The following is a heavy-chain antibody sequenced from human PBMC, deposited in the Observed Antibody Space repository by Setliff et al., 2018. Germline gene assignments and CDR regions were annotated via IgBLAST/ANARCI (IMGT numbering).Heavy chain of an antibody. J-gene: IGHJ4*02. CDR2: VDHSGST. CDR1: GGFTSSFY. D-gene: IGHD3-9*01. CDR3: AGTPARGTTWLSPFDY. V-gene: IGHV4-59*08. Sequence: PSETLSLTCTISGGFTSSFYWSWIRLAPGKGLEWIGYVDHSGSTNFSPSLQSRATISIDTSKNQISLKITSVTAADTALYSCAGTPARGTTWLSPFDYWGQGIQVTVSS.